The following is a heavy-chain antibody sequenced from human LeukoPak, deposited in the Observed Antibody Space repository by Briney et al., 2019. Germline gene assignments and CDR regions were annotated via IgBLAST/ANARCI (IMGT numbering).Heavy chain of an antibody. Sequence: ASVKVSCKASGYTFTGYYMHWVRQAPGQGLEWMGWMNPNSGNTGYAQKFQGRVTMTRNTSISTAYMELSSLRSEDTAVYYCARGWSIAAAGRFDPWGQGTLVTVSS. D-gene: IGHD6-13*01. CDR3: ARGWSIAAAGRFDP. V-gene: IGHV1-8*02. CDR1: GYTFTGYY. J-gene: IGHJ5*02. CDR2: MNPNSGNT.